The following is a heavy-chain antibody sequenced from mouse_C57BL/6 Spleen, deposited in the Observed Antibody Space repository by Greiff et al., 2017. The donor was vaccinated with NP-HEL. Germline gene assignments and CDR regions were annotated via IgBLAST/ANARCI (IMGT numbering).Heavy chain of an antibody. D-gene: IGHD2-2*01. Sequence: EVQLQQSGPELVKPGASVKISCKASGYTFTDYYMNWVKQSHGKSLEWIGDINPNNGGTSYNQKFKGKATLTVDKSSSTAYMELRSLTSEDSAVYYCAPYGYDSYWYFDVWGTGTTVTVSS. CDR1: GYTFTDYY. CDR3: APYGYDSYWYFDV. V-gene: IGHV1-26*01. CDR2: INPNNGGT. J-gene: IGHJ1*03.